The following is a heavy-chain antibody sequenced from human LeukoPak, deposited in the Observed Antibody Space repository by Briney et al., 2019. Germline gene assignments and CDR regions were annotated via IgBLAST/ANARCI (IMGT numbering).Heavy chain of an antibody. Sequence: GGSLRLSCAASGFTFSSYGMHWVRQAPGKGLEWVAVISYDGSNKYYADSVKGRFTISRDNSKNTLYLQMRAEDTAVYYCAKANNYGSGPRIYCYGMDVWGQGTTVTVSS. CDR3: AKANNYGSGPRIYCYGMDV. CDR2: ISYDGSNK. J-gene: IGHJ6*02. D-gene: IGHD3-10*01. CDR1: GFTFSSYG. V-gene: IGHV3-30*18.